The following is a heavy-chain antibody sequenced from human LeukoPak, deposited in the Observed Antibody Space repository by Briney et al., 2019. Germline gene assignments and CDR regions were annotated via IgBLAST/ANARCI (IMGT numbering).Heavy chain of an antibody. CDR1: GFTFSTYW. J-gene: IGHJ4*02. CDR2: INGDGGDN. V-gene: IGHV3-7*01. CDR3: ARDFCRFDDY. Sequence: GGSLRFSCAASGFTFSTYWMTSLRKAPGKGLEWVASINGDGGDNYYVDSLKGRFTISRDNAKNSLYLQMNSPRAEDTGVYYCARDFCRFDDYGGQGTLVTVSS.